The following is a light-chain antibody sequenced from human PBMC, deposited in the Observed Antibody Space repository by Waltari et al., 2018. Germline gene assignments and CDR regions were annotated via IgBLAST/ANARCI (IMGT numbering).Light chain of an antibody. V-gene: IGKV3-11*01. J-gene: IGKJ3*01. CDR1: QSVRNY. Sequence: EIVLTQSPATLSLSPGERATLSCRASQSVRNYLAWYQQKPGQAPRLLIYAGSNRATGIPARFSGSGSGTDFTLTISSLEPEDFAVYYCQYRGHWPPDASFGPGTKVDIK. CDR3: QYRGHWPPDAS. CDR2: AGS.